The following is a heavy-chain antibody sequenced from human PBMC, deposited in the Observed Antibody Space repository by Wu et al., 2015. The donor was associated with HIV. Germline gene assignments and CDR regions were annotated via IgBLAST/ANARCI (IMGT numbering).Heavy chain of an antibody. CDR1: GGSFSNYP. CDR3: ARGSIVEMPTASYYYYAMDV. D-gene: IGHD5-24*01. J-gene: IGHJ6*02. Sequence: QVQLVQSGAELKKPGSSVKVSCKASGGSFSNYPINWVRQAPGQGLEWMGRIIPISGTTNYAQRFQGRVSITADKPTNTVYMELSSLSSDDTAVYYCARGSIVEMPTASYYYYAMDVWGQGTTVTVSS. CDR2: IIPISGTT. V-gene: IGHV1-69*14.